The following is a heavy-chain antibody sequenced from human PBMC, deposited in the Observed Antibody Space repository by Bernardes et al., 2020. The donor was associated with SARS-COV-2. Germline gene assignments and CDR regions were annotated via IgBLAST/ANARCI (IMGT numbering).Heavy chain of an antibody. D-gene: IGHD6-13*01. V-gene: IGHV3-21*01. CDR1: GFTFSSYS. J-gene: IGHJ2*01. CDR2: ISSSSSYI. Sequence: GSLRLSCAASGFTFSSYSMNWVRQAPGKGLEWVSSISSSSSYIYYADSVKGRFTISRDNAKNSLYLQINSLKAEDTAVYYCAREVGSSWSSRYFDLWGRGTLVTVSS. CDR3: AREVGSSWSSRYFDL.